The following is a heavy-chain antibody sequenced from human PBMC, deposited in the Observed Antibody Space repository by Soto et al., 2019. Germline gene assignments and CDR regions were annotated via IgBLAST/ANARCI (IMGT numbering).Heavy chain of an antibody. V-gene: IGHV4-31*03. CDR2: IYNSGST. Sequence: SETLSLTCTVSGASISSAKNYWSWIRQLPGKGLEWIGYIYNSGSTSYNPSLKSRVTISVDTSKNQFSLNLSSVTAADTAIYYCVKDRGTWGQGTMVTVSS. CDR1: GASISSAKNY. CDR3: VKDRGT. J-gene: IGHJ3*01.